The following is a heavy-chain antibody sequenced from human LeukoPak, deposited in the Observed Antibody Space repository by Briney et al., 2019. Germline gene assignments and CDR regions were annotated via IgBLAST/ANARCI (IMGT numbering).Heavy chain of an antibody. CDR2: INHRGST. CDR3: ARVPRSSSSVDY. Sequence: PSETLSLTCAVYGGSFSGYYWSWIRQPPGKGLEWIAEINHRGSTNYNPSLKSRVTISVDTSKNQFSLKLHSVTAADTAVYYCARVPRSSSSVDYWGQGTLVTVSS. CDR1: GGSFSGYY. J-gene: IGHJ4*02. D-gene: IGHD6-6*01. V-gene: IGHV4-34*01.